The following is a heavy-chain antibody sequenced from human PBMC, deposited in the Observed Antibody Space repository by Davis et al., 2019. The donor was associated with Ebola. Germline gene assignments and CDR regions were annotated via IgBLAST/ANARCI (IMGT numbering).Heavy chain of an antibody. D-gene: IGHD3-10*01. Sequence: GGSLRLSCAASGFTFSSYSMNWVRQAPGKGLEWVSSISSSSSYIYYADSVKGRFTISRDNAKNSLYLQMNSLRAEDTAVYYCARYSTSGSPYDYWGQGTLVTVSS. CDR3: ARYSTSGSPYDY. V-gene: IGHV3-21*01. CDR1: GFTFSSYS. CDR2: ISSSSSYI. J-gene: IGHJ4*02.